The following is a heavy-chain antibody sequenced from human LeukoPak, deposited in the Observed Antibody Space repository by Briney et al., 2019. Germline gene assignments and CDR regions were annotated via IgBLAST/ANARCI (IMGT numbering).Heavy chain of an antibody. CDR2: IYYIGST. D-gene: IGHD5-24*01. Sequence: PSEPLSLTCTVSGGSISSYFWTWIRQPPGKGLEWIGYIYYIGSTNYNPSLKSRVTISVDTSKNQFSLRLSSVTAADTAVYYCAKTTRDGYPFDYWGQGTLVTVSS. CDR3: AKTTRDGYPFDY. J-gene: IGHJ4*02. CDR1: GGSISSYF. V-gene: IGHV4-59*01.